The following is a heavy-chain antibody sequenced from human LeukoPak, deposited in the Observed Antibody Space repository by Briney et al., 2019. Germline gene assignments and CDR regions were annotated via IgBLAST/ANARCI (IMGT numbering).Heavy chain of an antibody. D-gene: IGHD2-15*01. V-gene: IGHV4-38-2*02. CDR2: IYHSGST. Sequence: NPSETLSLTCIVSGYSISSGYYWGWIRQPPGKGLEWIGSIYHSGSTYYNPSLKSRVTISVDTSENHFSLKLTSVTAADTAVYYCAREPPIHCSGGSCHGIFDYWGQGTLVTVSS. CDR3: AREPPIHCSGGSCHGIFDY. J-gene: IGHJ4*02. CDR1: GYSISSGYY.